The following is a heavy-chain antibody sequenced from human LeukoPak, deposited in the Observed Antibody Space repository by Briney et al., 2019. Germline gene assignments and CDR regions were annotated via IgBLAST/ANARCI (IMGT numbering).Heavy chain of an antibody. CDR3: ARGRITIFGVVHWYFDL. D-gene: IGHD3-3*01. CDR2: INPNSGGT. CDR1: GYTFTGYY. V-gene: IGHV1-2*02. Sequence: ASVKVSCKASGYTFTGYYMHWVRQAPGQGLEWMGWINPNSGGTNYAQKFEGRVTMTRDTSISTAYMELSRLSSDETAVYYSARGRITIFGVVHWYFDLWARGTLVTVSS. J-gene: IGHJ2*01.